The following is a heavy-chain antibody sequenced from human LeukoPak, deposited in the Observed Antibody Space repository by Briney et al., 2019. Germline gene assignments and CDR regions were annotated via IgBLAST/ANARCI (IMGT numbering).Heavy chain of an antibody. CDR1: GGSINNYY. Sequence: SETLSLTCTVSGGSINNYYWSWIRQPPGKGLEWIGYIYYSGSTNYNPSLKSRVTISVDTSKNQFSLKLSSVTAADTAVYYCVHSSGYYYFDHWGQGTLVTVSS. CDR3: VHSSGYYYFDH. V-gene: IGHV4-59*01. J-gene: IGHJ4*02. CDR2: IYYSGST. D-gene: IGHD3-22*01.